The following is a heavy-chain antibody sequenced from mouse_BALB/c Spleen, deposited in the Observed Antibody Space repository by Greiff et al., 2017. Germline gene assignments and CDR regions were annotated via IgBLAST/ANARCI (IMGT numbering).Heavy chain of an antibody. V-gene: IGHV5-9-4*01. CDR3: ANGNHAWFAY. J-gene: IGHJ3*01. D-gene: IGHD2-1*01. CDR1: GFTFSSYA. CDR2: ISSGGSYT. Sequence: DVQLVESGGGLVKPGGSLKLSCAASGFTFSSYAMSWVRQSPEKRLEWVAEISSGGSYTYYPDTVTGRFTISRDNAKNTLYLEMSSLRSEDTAMYYCANGNHAWFAYWGQGTLVTVSA.